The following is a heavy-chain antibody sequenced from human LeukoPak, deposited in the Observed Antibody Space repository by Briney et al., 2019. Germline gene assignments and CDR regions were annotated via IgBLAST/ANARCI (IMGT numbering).Heavy chain of an antibody. CDR3: ARVVFAAGRNWFDP. CDR2: ISYDGSNK. J-gene: IGHJ5*02. V-gene: IGHV3-30*04. Sequence: PGGSLRLSCAASGFTFSSYAMHWVRQAPGKGLEWVAVISYDGSNKYYADSVKGRFTISRDNSKNTLYLQMNSLRAEDTAVYYCARVVFAAGRNWFDPWGQGTLVTVSS. D-gene: IGHD3-3*01. CDR1: GFTFSSYA.